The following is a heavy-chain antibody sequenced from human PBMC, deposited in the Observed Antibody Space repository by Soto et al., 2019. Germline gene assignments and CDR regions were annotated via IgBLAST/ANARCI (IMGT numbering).Heavy chain of an antibody. J-gene: IGHJ6*02. Sequence: GGSLRLSCAASGFTFSSYSMNWVRQAPGKGLEWVSSISSSSSYIYYADSVKGRFTISRDNAKNSLYLQMNSLRAEDTAVYYCARDNYDILTGSPYGMDVWGQGTTVTVSS. CDR2: ISSSSSYI. V-gene: IGHV3-21*01. D-gene: IGHD3-9*01. CDR3: ARDNYDILTGSPYGMDV. CDR1: GFTFSSYS.